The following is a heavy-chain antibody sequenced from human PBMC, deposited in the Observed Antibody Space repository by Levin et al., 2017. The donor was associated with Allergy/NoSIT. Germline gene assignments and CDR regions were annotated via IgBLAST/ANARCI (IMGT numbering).Heavy chain of an antibody. D-gene: IGHD3-10*01. J-gene: IGHJ6*03. CDR2: IYRGGTT. V-gene: IGHV3-66*01. Sequence: GGSLRLSCAASGFTVSSNYMSWVRQAPGKGLEWVSLIYRGGTTYYADSVKGRFTISRDNSNNTLYLQMNSLRAEDTAVYYCARRYYGLGTYYMDVWGIGTTVTVAS. CDR3: ARRYYGLGTYYMDV. CDR1: GFTVSSNY.